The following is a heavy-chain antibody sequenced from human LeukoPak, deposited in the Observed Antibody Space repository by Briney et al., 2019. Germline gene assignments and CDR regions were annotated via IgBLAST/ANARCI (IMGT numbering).Heavy chain of an antibody. Sequence: SETLSLTCTVSGGSISSNNYQWGWIRQPPGKGLEWIGSIYYSGTTYYNPSLKSRVTISVDTSKNQFSLKLSSVTAADTAVYYCARGLDPTVVSYFDYWGQGTLVTVSS. D-gene: IGHD4-23*01. V-gene: IGHV4-39*01. J-gene: IGHJ4*02. CDR1: GGSISSNNYQ. CDR3: ARGLDPTVVSYFDY. CDR2: IYYSGTT.